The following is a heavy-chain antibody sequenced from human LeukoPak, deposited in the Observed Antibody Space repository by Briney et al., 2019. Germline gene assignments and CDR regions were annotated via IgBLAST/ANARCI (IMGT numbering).Heavy chain of an antibody. CDR2: IPNDDSVI. V-gene: IGHV3-11*01. CDR3: AREQWFRWEY. CDR1: GFSVSNYY. D-gene: IGHD3-22*01. Sequence: GGSLRLSCEASGFSVSNYYMVWVRQPPGKGLECISYIPNDDSVIYYADSVKGRLSVSRDSAKNSLSLQLNSLRAEDTAVYYCAREQWFRWEYWGQGILVTVSS. J-gene: IGHJ4*02.